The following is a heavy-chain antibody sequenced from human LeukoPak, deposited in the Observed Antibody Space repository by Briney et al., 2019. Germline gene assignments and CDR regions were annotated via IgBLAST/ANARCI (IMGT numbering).Heavy chain of an antibody. V-gene: IGHV3-48*03. CDR2: ISSSGSTI. CDR3: ARAGRYFDWSDNHFDY. Sequence: GGSLRLSCAASGFTFSSYEMNWVRQAPGKGLEWVSYISSSGSTIYYADSVKGRFTISRDNAKNSLYLQMNSLRAEDTAVYYCARAGRYFDWSDNHFDYWGQGTLVTVSS. CDR1: GFTFSSYE. D-gene: IGHD3-9*01. J-gene: IGHJ4*02.